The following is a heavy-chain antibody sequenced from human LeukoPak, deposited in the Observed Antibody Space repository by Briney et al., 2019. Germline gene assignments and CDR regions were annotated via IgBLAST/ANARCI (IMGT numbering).Heavy chain of an antibody. CDR2: ISGSGSTM. Sequence: GGSLRLSCAASGFTFSTYSLNWVRQAPGKGLEWVSYISGSGSTMYYADSVKGRFTISRDNAKNSLYLQMNSLRAEDTAVYYCARDRESLGYWRARGRDAFDIWGQGTMVTVSS. V-gene: IGHV3-48*04. CDR3: ARDRESLGYWRARGRDAFDI. CDR1: GFTFSTYS. D-gene: IGHD2-15*01. J-gene: IGHJ3*02.